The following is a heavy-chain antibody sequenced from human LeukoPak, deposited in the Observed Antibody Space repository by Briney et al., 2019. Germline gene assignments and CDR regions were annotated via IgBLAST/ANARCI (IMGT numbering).Heavy chain of an antibody. CDR1: GFTFGDYA. CDR3: TRDKYYDFWSGYLGNDY. J-gene: IGHJ4*02. CDR2: IRSKAYGGTT. D-gene: IGHD3-3*01. V-gene: IGHV3-49*04. Sequence: PGGSLRLSCTASGFTFGDYAMSWVRQAPGKGLEWVGFIRSKAYGGTTEYAASVKGRFTISRDDSKSIAYLQMNSLKTEDTAVYYCTRDKYYDFWSGYLGNDYWGQGTLVTVSS.